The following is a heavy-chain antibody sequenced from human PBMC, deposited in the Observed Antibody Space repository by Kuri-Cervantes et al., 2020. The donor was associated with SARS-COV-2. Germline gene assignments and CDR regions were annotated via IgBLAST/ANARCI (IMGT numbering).Heavy chain of an antibody. J-gene: IGHJ4*02. Sequence: SETLSLTCTVSGGSISSYYWSWIRQPPGKGLECIGEINHSGSTDYNPSLKSRVTISVDTSKNQFSLKLSSVTAADTAVYYCARTYYYGSGSYRHFDYWGQGTLVTVSS. V-gene: IGHV4-34*01. CDR1: GGSISSYY. CDR2: INHSGST. D-gene: IGHD3-10*01. CDR3: ARTYYYGSGSYRHFDY.